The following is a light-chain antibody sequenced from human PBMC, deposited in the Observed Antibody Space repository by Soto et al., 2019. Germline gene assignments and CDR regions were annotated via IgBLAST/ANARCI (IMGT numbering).Light chain of an antibody. CDR3: HQYDSSPLT. J-gene: IGKJ4*01. CDR2: GAS. CDR1: QSVSSSD. V-gene: IGKV3-20*01. Sequence: EIVLTQSPGTLSLSPGERATLSCRASQSVSSSDLAWYQQKPGQAPRLLIYGASSKPTGIPDRLSGSGSGTDFTLTISRLEPEDFAVYYCHQYDSSPLTFGGGTKVEIK.